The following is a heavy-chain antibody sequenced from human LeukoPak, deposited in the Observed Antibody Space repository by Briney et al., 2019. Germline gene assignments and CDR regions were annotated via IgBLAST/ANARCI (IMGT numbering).Heavy chain of an antibody. V-gene: IGHV3-30-3*01. CDR2: ISYDGSNK. CDR3: ARVKRDCSGGSCYSYDY. Sequence: GGSLRLSCAASGFTFSSYAMHWVRQAPGKGLEGVAVISYDGSNKYYADSVKGRFTISRDNSKNTLYLQMNSLRAEDTAVYYCARVKRDCSGGSCYSYDYWGQGTLVTVSS. J-gene: IGHJ4*02. CDR1: GFTFSSYA. D-gene: IGHD2-15*01.